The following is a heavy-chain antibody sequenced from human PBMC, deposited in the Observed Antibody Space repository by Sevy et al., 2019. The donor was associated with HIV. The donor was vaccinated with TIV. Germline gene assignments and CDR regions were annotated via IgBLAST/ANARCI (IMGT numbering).Heavy chain of an antibody. CDR2: INHNSGGT. CDR3: ARVWNSDYYDSTGPNWFDP. Sequence: ASVKVSCKASGYTFTGYSMHWVRQAPGQGLEWMGCINHNSGGTNYAQKFQGRVTMTRDTSISTAYMELSSLRSDDTAVYYCARVWNSDYYDSTGPNWFDPWGQGTLVTVSS. D-gene: IGHD3-22*01. CDR1: GYTFTGYS. J-gene: IGHJ5*02. V-gene: IGHV1-2*02.